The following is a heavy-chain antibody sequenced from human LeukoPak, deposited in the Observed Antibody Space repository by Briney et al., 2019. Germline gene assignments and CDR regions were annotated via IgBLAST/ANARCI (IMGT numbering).Heavy chain of an antibody. D-gene: IGHD2-2*02. CDR1: GFTFSSYG. CDR2: IRYDGSNK. V-gene: IGHV3-30*02. Sequence: GGSLRLSCAASGFTFSSYGMHWVRQAPGKGLEWVAFIRYDGSNKYYADSVKGRFTISRDNSKNTLYLQMNSLRAEDTAVYYCATIGYCSSTSCYTRWFDPWDQGTLVTVSS. CDR3: ATIGYCSSTSCYTRWFDP. J-gene: IGHJ5*02.